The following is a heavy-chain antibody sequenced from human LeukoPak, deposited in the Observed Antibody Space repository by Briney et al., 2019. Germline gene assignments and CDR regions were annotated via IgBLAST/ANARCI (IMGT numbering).Heavy chain of an antibody. J-gene: IGHJ4*02. CDR2: IKQDGSEK. CDR1: GFTFSSYW. D-gene: IGHD3-22*01. V-gene: IGHV3-7*01. CDR3: AKDGGLVNYYDSSGYYLEYYFDY. Sequence: GGSLRLSCAASGFTFSSYWMSWVRQAPGKGLEWVANIKQDGSEKYYVDSVKGRFTISRDNAKNSLYLQMNSLRAEDTAVYYCAKDGGLVNYYDSSGYYLEYYFDYWGQGTLVTVSS.